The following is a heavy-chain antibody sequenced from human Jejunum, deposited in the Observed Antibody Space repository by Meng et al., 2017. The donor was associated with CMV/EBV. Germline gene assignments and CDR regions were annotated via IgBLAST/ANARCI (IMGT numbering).Heavy chain of an antibody. Sequence: GSGYSFTDFWIGWVRQMPGKGLEWMGLFYPGDSDTRYNPTFQGQVTMSADKSISTVYLQWSSLRASDTGIYYCATQTGLGNDAFDIWGQGTMVTVSS. D-gene: IGHD3/OR15-3a*01. J-gene: IGHJ3*02. CDR2: FYPGDSDT. CDR3: ATQTGLGNDAFDI. V-gene: IGHV5-51*01. CDR1: GYSFTDFW.